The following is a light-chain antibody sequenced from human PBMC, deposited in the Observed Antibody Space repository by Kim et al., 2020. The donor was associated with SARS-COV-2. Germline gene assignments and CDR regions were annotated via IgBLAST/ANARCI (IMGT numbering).Light chain of an antibody. J-gene: IGLJ3*02. CDR3: QTFDNYNPWV. CDR2: ENK. Sequence: KTVTLACTGGSGSIASNYVQWYQHRPGSAPITLIYENKQRPSGVPDRFSGSIDRSSNSASLTISGLKTEDEAFYYCQTFDNYNPWVLGGGTQLTVL. CDR1: SGSIASNY. V-gene: IGLV6-57*02.